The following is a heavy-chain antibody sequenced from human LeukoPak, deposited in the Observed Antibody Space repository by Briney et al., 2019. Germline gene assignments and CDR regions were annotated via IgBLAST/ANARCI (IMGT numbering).Heavy chain of an antibody. Sequence: GGSLRLSCAASGFTLSSFSMIWVRQAQGKGLEWISFISSSSYAIYYADSVQGRFTISRDNVKNSLYLQMNSLRDEDTALYYCARDSRGGTDYWGQGTLVTVSS. CDR2: ISSSSYAI. V-gene: IGHV3-48*02. D-gene: IGHD3-10*01. CDR3: ARDSRGGTDY. CDR1: GFTLSSFS. J-gene: IGHJ4*02.